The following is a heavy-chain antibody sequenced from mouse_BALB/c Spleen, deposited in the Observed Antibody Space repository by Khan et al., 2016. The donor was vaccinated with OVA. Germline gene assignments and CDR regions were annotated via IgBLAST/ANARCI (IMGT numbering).Heavy chain of an antibody. D-gene: IGHD1-1*01. CDR1: GYTFTSYW. CDR2: IGPGSGSA. Sequence: DLVEPGASVKLSCKASGYTFTSYWINWIKERPGQSLEWIGQIGPGSGSAYYNELFKGKATLTVDTSSSTVYIQLSSLSSEDSAVYFCARSNYYGRGLYAMDYWGQGTSVTVSS. V-gene: IGHV1S41*01. CDR3: ARSNYYGRGLYAMDY. J-gene: IGHJ4*01.